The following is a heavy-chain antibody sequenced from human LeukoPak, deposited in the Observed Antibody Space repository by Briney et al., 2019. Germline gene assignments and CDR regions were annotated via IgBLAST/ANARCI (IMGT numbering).Heavy chain of an antibody. Sequence: GGSLRLSCAASGFTVSSNYMSWFRQAPGKGLEWVSVIYSGGSTYYADSVKGRFTISRDNAKNSLYLQMNSLRAEDTALYYCAKDMTAMVTGEGGIDYWGQGTLVTVSS. D-gene: IGHD5-18*01. CDR2: IYSGGST. CDR1: GFTVSSNY. J-gene: IGHJ4*02. V-gene: IGHV3-53*05. CDR3: AKDMTAMVTGEGGIDY.